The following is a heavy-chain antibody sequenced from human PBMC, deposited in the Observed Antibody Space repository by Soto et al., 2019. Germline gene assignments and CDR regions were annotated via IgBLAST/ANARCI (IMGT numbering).Heavy chain of an antibody. V-gene: IGHV4-59*01. CDR3: ARIQDQYSSSWKTLDP. Sequence: SETLSLTCTVSGGSISSYYWSWIRQPPGKGLEWIGYIYYSGSTNYNPSLKSRVTISVDTSKNQFSLKLSSVTAADTAVYYCARIQDQYSSSWKTLDPWGKGTLVTVSS. CDR2: IYYSGST. J-gene: IGHJ5*02. CDR1: GGSISSYY. D-gene: IGHD6-13*01.